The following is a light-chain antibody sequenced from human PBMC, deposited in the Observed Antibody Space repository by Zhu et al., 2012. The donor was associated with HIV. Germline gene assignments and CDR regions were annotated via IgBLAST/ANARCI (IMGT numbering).Light chain of an antibody. CDR1: QNITFH. CDR3: QQYNNWPLS. V-gene: IGKV3-15*01. CDR2: GAS. Sequence: EIVMTQSPVTLSVSPGERATLSCGASQNITFHLAWYQQKPDQAPRLLIYGASTRATGIPARFSGSGSGTEFTLTISSLQSEDFAVYYCQQYNNWPLSFGGGTKVEIK. J-gene: IGKJ4*01.